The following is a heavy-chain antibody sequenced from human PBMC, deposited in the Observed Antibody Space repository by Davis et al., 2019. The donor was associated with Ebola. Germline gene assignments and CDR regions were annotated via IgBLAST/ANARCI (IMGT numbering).Heavy chain of an antibody. Sequence: AALVKVSCKASGYTFTSYYMHWVRQAPGQGLEWMGIINPSGGSTSYAQKFQGRVTMTRDTSTSTVYMELSSLRSEATAVYYCARLGYCSSTSCYVDAFDIWGQGTMVTVSS. CDR1: GYTFTSYY. J-gene: IGHJ3*02. CDR3: ARLGYCSSTSCYVDAFDI. V-gene: IGHV1-46*01. CDR2: INPSGGST. D-gene: IGHD2-2*01.